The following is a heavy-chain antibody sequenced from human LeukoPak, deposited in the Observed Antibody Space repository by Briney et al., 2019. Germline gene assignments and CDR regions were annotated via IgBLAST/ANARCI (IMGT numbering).Heavy chain of an antibody. Sequence: GASVKVSCKASGYTFTGYYMRWVRQAPGQGLEWMGWINPNSGGTNYAQKFQGRVTMTRDTSISTAYMELSRLRSDDTAVYYCARDGAYCGGDCYSDYWGQGTLVTVSS. V-gene: IGHV1-2*02. CDR3: ARDGAYCGGDCYSDY. J-gene: IGHJ4*02. CDR1: GYTFTGYY. D-gene: IGHD2-21*02. CDR2: INPNSGGT.